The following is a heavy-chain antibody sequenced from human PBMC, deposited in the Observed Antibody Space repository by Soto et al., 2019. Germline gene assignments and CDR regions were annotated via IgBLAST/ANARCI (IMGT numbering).Heavy chain of an antibody. D-gene: IGHD4-17*01. CDR2: INAYNGNT. CDR3: ARGGGGDYAFEY. CDR1: GYTFTNYG. J-gene: IGHJ4*02. Sequence: QVQLMQSGAEVKKPGASVKVSCKASGYTFTNYGFSWVRQASGQGLEWMGWINAYNGNTNYAQKFQGRVTVTTDTPTSTANMELRGLRSDDTAVYYCARGGGGDYAFEYWGRGTLVTVSS. V-gene: IGHV1-18*01.